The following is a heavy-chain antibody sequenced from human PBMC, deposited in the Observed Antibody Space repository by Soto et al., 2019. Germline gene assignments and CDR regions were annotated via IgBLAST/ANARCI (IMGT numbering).Heavy chain of an antibody. CDR1: GGTLSSYA. CDR2: IIPIFGTA. J-gene: IGHJ6*02. CDR3: ARDSGSSDWYAHYYDGKDV. Sequence: SVKVSCKASGGTLSSYAISWVRQAPGQGLEWMGGIIPIFGTANYAQKFQGRVTITADESTSTAYMELSSLRSEDTAVYYCARDSGSSDWYAHYYDGKDVWSQGTTVTVSS. D-gene: IGHD6-19*01. V-gene: IGHV1-69*13.